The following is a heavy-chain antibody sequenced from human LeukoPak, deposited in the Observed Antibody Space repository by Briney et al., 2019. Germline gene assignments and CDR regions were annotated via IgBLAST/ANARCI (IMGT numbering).Heavy chain of an antibody. D-gene: IGHD5-12*01. V-gene: IGHV1-69*02. CDR2: IIPILGIA. CDR3: ATPWAHPVATIGDPDGAFDI. Sequence: GSSVKVSCKASGGTFSSYTISWVQQAPGQGLEWMGRIIPILGIANYAQRFQGRVTITADKSTSTAYMDLSSLRSEDTAVYYCATPWAHPVATIGDPDGAFDIWGQGTIVTVSS. J-gene: IGHJ3*02. CDR1: GGTFSSYT.